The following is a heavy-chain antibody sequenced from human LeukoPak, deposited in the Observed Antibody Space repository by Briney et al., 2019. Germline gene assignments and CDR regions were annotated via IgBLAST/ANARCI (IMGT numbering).Heavy chain of an antibody. CDR1: GFTFSNAW. CDR2: IKSKTDGGTT. D-gene: IGHD3-10*01. J-gene: IGHJ4*02. CDR3: TTSWMVRGVIVHFDY. V-gene: IGHV3-15*01. Sequence: GGSLRLSCAASGFTFSNAWMSWVRQAPGKGRDWVGRIKSKTDGGTTDYAAPVKGRFTISRDDSKNTLYLQMNSLKTEDTAVYYCTTSWMVRGVIVHFDYWGQGTLVTVSS.